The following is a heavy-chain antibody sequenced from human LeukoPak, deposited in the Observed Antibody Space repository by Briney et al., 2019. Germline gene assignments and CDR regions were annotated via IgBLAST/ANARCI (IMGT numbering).Heavy chain of an antibody. CDR3: ARHKRSIAIEY. Sequence: GEPLQISCKGPGNSFSTYWIGWARQTPGKGLEGLVIIYPGDSDTKYSPSFQGHATISSDKSTSTAYLQWSSLKASDTAMYYCARHKRSIAIEYWGQGTLVTVSS. CDR1: GNSFSTYW. D-gene: IGHD2-2*02. CDR2: IYPGDSDT. V-gene: IGHV5-51*01. J-gene: IGHJ4*02.